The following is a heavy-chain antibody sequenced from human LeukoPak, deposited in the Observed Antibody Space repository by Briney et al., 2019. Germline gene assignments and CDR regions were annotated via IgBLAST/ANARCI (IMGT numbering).Heavy chain of an antibody. CDR1: GFTFSSYG. D-gene: IGHD3-22*01. Sequence: GGSLRLSCAASGFTFSSYGMHWVRQAPGKGLEWVAVISYDGSNKYYADSVKGRFTISRDNAKNSLYLQMNSLRAEDTAVYYCARAGYSSTFGYWGQGTLVTVSS. CDR3: ARAGYSSTFGY. CDR2: ISYDGSNK. J-gene: IGHJ4*02. V-gene: IGHV3-30*03.